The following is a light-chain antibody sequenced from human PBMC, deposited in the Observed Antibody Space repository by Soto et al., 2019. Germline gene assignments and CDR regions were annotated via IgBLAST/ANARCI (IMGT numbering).Light chain of an antibody. CDR2: DAS. CDR1: QDISNY. V-gene: IGKV1-33*01. CDR3: QQYDNLPLT. J-gene: IGKJ3*01. Sequence: DFQMTQSPSSLSASVGDRVTITCQASQDISNYLNWYQQKPGKAPKLLIYDASNVETGVPSRFSGSGSWTDFTLAISSLQPEDIATYYCQQYDNLPLTFGPGTKVDIK.